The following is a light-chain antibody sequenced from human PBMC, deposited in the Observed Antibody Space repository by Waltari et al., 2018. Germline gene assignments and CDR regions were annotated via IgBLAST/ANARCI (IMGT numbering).Light chain of an antibody. CDR1: QSVSTY. J-gene: IGKJ4*01. CDR2: DAS. CDR3: QQRSNWPPFT. Sequence: EVVLTQSPATLSLSPGERATVSSRASQSVSTYLAWYQQRPGQAPRLLIYDASNRAAWIPTRFSGSGSGTDFTLTISSLEPEDFAVYYCQQRSNWPPFTFGGGTKVEIK. V-gene: IGKV3-11*01.